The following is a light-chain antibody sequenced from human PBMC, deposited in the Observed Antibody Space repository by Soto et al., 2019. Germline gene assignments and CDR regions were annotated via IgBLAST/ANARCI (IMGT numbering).Light chain of an antibody. CDR2: KTS. CDR3: QQYKSFSLT. Sequence: DLQMTQSPSTLSASVGDRVTITWRASQSISSWLAWYQQKPGKAPKLLIYKTSNLESGVPSRFSGSGSGTEFSLTISSLQPDDFATYYCQQYKSFSLTFGGGTKVDI. J-gene: IGKJ4*01. CDR1: QSISSW. V-gene: IGKV1-5*03.